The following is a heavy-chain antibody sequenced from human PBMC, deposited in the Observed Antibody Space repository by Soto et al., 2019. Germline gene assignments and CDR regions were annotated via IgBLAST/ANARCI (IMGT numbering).Heavy chain of an antibody. J-gene: IGHJ5*02. Sequence: QVQLVQSGAEVKKPGSSVKVSCKASGGTFSSYTISWVRQAPGQGLEWMGRIIPILGIANYAQKFQGRVTITADKATSTAYMEMSSLGSEDTAVYYCARDEASGYYYDSSGYYGGNWFDPWGQGTLVTVSS. CDR2: IIPILGIA. D-gene: IGHD3-22*01. CDR1: GGTFSSYT. CDR3: ARDEASGYYYDSSGYYGGNWFDP. V-gene: IGHV1-69*08.